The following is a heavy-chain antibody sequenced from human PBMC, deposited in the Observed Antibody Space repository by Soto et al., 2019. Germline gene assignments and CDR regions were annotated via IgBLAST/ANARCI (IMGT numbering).Heavy chain of an antibody. J-gene: IGHJ4*02. CDR2: TSYTGNT. Sequence: SETLSLTCIVSGGSITSYHWSWIRQLPEKGLEWIAYTSYTGNTNYNPSLKSRVTMSVDTPKNQFSLRLSSVTTADTAVYYCAGLRGYAGSPIDYWGQGTLVTVSS. CDR1: GGSITSYH. D-gene: IGHD2-15*01. V-gene: IGHV4-59*01. CDR3: AGLRGYAGSPIDY.